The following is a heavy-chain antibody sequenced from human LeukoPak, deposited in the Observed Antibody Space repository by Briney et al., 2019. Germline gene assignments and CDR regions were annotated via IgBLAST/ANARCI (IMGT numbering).Heavy chain of an antibody. CDR3: ARESSAAAGDY. CDR2: IYTSGST. Sequence: PSETLSLTCTVSGGSISSYYWSWIRQPAGTGLEWIGRIYTSGSTNYNPSLKSRVTMSLDTSKNQVSLNLRSVTAADTAVYYCARESSAAAGDYWGQGTLVTVSS. V-gene: IGHV4-4*07. D-gene: IGHD6-13*01. CDR1: GGSISSYY. J-gene: IGHJ4*02.